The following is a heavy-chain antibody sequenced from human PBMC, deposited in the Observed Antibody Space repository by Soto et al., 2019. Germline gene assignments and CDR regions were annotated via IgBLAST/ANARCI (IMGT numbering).Heavy chain of an antibody. J-gene: IGHJ4*02. D-gene: IGHD3-16*01. Sequence: LKISCKGSGYSFISYWIGWVRQMPGKGLEWMGIIYPGDSDTRYSPSFQGQVNSSGENSISTAYLQWSSLKASDTAMYYCARHSTFGKGDEDYRGQGTLVTVSS. CDR3: ARHSTFGKGDEDY. V-gene: IGHV5-51*01. CDR2: IYPGDSDT. CDR1: GYSFISYW.